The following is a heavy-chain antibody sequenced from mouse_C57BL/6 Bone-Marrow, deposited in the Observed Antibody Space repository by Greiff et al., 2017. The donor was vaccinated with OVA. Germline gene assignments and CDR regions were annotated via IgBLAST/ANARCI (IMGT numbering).Heavy chain of an antibody. Sequence: VQLKESGGGLVQPGGSLKLSCAASGFTFSDYYMYWVRQTPGKGLEWVGYISNGGGSTYYPDTVKGRFTISRDNAKNTLYLHMIRLKTEDTAMYDCARQGYGSSTYWYFDVWGTGTTVTVSS. CDR3: ARQGYGSSTYWYFDV. J-gene: IGHJ1*03. CDR2: ISNGGGST. D-gene: IGHD1-1*01. V-gene: IGHV5-12*01. CDR1: GFTFSDYY.